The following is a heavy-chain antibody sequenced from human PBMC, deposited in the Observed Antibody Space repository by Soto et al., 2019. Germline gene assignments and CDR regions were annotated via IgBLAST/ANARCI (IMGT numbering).Heavy chain of an antibody. J-gene: IGHJ6*02. V-gene: IGHV4-39*01. CDR1: GGSISSSSYY. Sequence: SETLSLTCTVSGGSISSSSYYWGWIRQPPGKGLEWIGSIYYSGSTYYNPSLKSRVTISVDTSKNQFSLKLSSVTAADTAVYYCARLEGDSSSWYSSYYYYYGMDVWGQGTTVTVSS. CDR2: IYYSGST. CDR3: ARLEGDSSSWYSSYYYYYGMDV. D-gene: IGHD6-13*01.